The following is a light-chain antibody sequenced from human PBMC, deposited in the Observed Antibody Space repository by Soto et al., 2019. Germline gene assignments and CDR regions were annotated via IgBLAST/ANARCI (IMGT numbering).Light chain of an antibody. CDR1: QSVSNW. V-gene: IGKV1-5*03. J-gene: IGKJ1*01. CDR2: KAS. CDR3: QQYNTYLT. Sequence: IQLTQSPSSLSASVGDRVTLACRASQSVSNWLAWYQQKPGKAPNFLIYKASSLKNGVPSRFSGSGSGTEFTLTISSLQPDDFATYYCQQYNTYLTFGQGTKVDIK.